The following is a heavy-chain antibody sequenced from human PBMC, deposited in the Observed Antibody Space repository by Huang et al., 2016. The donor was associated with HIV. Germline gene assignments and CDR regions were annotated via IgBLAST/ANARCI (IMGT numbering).Heavy chain of an antibody. CDR3: ARVESRRYYDSSGYYY. J-gene: IGHJ4*02. V-gene: IGHV1-69*01. CDR2: IIPIFGTA. CDR1: GGTLSSYA. Sequence: QVQLVQSGAEVKKPGSSVKVSCKASGGTLSSYAISWVRQAPGQGLEWMGGIIPIFGTANYAQKFQGRVTITADESTSTAYMELSSLRSEDTAVYYCARVESRRYYDSSGYYYWGQGTLVTVSS. D-gene: IGHD3-22*01.